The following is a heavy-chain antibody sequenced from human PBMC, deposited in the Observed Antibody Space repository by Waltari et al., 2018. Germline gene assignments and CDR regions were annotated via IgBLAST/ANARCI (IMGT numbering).Heavy chain of an antibody. D-gene: IGHD2-21*01. Sequence: PLVDSGGGVVQPGRSLRLSCAAPGFTFSNPILHWVRLAPGKGLDVVAAISYDGFSKYYADSGKGRFTIAGDTSKTTVDLQMNSLSTEDTAVYYCAREGGTSAYSGYLDSWGQGTLVTVSS. CDR2: ISYDGFSK. CDR3: AREGGTSAYSGYLDS. V-gene: IGHV3-30-3*01. CDR1: GFTFSNPI. J-gene: IGHJ4*02.